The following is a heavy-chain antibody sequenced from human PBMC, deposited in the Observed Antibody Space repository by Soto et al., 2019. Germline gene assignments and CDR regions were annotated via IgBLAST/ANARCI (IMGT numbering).Heavy chain of an antibody. D-gene: IGHD3-22*01. CDR1: GYTFTSYY. CDR3: ARDHHYDSSGYYYNWFDP. J-gene: IGHJ5*02. V-gene: IGHV1-46*01. Sequence: SGKVCFKASGYTFTSYYMHWVRQAPVQGLEWMGIINPSGGSTSYAQKFQGRVTMTRDTSTSTVYMELSSLRYEDTAVYYCARDHHYDSSGYYYNWFDPWGQGTLVTVSS. CDR2: INPSGGST.